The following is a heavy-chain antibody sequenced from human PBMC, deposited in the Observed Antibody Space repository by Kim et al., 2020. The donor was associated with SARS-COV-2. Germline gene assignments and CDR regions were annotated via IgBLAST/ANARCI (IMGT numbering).Heavy chain of an antibody. CDR3: ARDRGYVIGPERYYYYGMDV. J-gene: IGHJ6*02. CDR1: GYTFTSYG. V-gene: IGHV1-18*04. CDR2: ISAYNGNT. D-gene: IGHD5-12*01. Sequence: ASVKVSCKASGYTFTSYGISWVRQAPGQGLEWMGWISAYNGNTNYAQKLQGRVTMTTDTSTSTAYMELRSLRSDDTAVYYCARDRGYVIGPERYYYYGMDVWGQGTTVTVSS.